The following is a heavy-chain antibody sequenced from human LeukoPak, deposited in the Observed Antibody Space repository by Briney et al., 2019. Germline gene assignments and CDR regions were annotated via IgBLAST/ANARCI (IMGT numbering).Heavy chain of an antibody. J-gene: IGHJ4*02. D-gene: IGHD3-22*01. CDR1: GGSISSSSYY. CDR3: ARQIVVVITTSWFDY. V-gene: IGHV4-39*01. CDR2: IYYSGST. Sequence: SETLSLTCTVSGGSISSSSYYRGWIRQPPGKGLEWIGSIYYSGSTYYNLSLKSRVTISVDTSKNQFSLKLSSVTAADTAVYYCARQIVVVITTSWFDYWGQGTLVTVSS.